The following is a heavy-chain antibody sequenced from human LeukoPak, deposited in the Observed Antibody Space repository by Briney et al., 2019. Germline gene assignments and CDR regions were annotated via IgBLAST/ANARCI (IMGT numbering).Heavy chain of an antibody. CDR1: GYTFTGYY. V-gene: IGHV1-2*02. Sequence: ASVKVSCKASGYTFTGYYMHWVRQAPGQGLEWMGWINPNSGDTNYAQKFQGRVTMTRDTSISTAYMELSSLGSDDTAVYYCAREGGLVVVTAIPREAFDIWGQGTMVTVSS. D-gene: IGHD2-21*02. CDR2: INPNSGDT. J-gene: IGHJ3*02. CDR3: AREGGLVVVTAIPREAFDI.